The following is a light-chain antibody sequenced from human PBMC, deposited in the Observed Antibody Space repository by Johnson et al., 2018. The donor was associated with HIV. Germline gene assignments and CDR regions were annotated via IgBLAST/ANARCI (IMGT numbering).Light chain of an antibody. V-gene: IGLV1-51*01. CDR3: AAWDSSLSAHYV. CDR1: SSNIGNNY. Sequence: QSVLTQPPSVSAAQGQKVTISCSGSSSNIGNNYVSWYQQLPGTAPKLLIYDNNKRPSGIPDRFSGSKSGTSATLAITGLHIGDEADYYCAAWDSSLSAHYVFGAGTKITVL. J-gene: IGLJ1*01. CDR2: DNN.